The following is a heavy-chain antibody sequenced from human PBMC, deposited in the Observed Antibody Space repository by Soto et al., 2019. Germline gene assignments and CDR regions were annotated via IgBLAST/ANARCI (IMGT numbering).Heavy chain of an antibody. CDR1: GGSFSGYY. D-gene: IGHD3-10*01. J-gene: IGHJ1*01. CDR3: ARGAYGSGSFPHEYFQH. Sequence: SETLSLTCAVYGGSFSGYYWNWIRQPPGKGLEWIGEINHSGSTNYNPSLKSRVTISVDTSKNQFSLKLSSVTAADTAVYYCARGAYGSGSFPHEYFQHWGQGTLVTVSS. V-gene: IGHV4-34*01. CDR2: INHSGST.